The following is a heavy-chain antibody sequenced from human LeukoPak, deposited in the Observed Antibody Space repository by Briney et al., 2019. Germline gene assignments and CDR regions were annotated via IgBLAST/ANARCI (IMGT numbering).Heavy chain of an antibody. D-gene: IGHD4-17*01. J-gene: IGHJ4*02. CDR1: GYTFTSYD. V-gene: IGHV1-8*01. CDR2: MNPNSGNT. Sequence: ASVKVSCKASGYTFTSYDINWVRQATGQGLEWMGWMNPNSGNTGYAQKFQGRVTMTRNTSISTAYMELSSLRSEDTAVYYRARGRRYGDNFDYWGQGTLVTVSS. CDR3: ARGRRYGDNFDY.